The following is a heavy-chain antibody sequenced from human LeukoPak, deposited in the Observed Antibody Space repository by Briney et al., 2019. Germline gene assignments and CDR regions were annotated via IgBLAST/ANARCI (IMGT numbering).Heavy chain of an antibody. CDR2: IYPGDSDT. CDR3: ARRSSGWSTTNWFDP. Sequence: GESLQISCKGSGYSFTSYWIGWVRRMPGKGLEWMGIIYPGDSDTRYSPSFQGQVTISADKSISTAYLQWSSLKASDTAMYYCARRSSGWSTTNWFDPWGQGTLVTVSS. D-gene: IGHD6-19*01. CDR1: GYSFTSYW. V-gene: IGHV5-51*01. J-gene: IGHJ5*02.